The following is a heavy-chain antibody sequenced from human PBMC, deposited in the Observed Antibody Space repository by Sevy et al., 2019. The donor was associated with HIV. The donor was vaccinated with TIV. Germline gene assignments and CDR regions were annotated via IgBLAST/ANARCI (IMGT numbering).Heavy chain of an antibody. Sequence: GGSLRLSCGASGFTFSSYDMHWVRQAAAKGLEWVSGVGSGGDAYNPGSVKGRFTISRENAKNSLYLQMNSLRAGDTAVYYCARSGGYSDYGMDVWGQGTTVTVSS. CDR2: VGSGGDA. J-gene: IGHJ6*02. CDR1: GFTFSSYD. CDR3: ARSGGYSDYGMDV. D-gene: IGHD5-12*01. V-gene: IGHV3-13*01.